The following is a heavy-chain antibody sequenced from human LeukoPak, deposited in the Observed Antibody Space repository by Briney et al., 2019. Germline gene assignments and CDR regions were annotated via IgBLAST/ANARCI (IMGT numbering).Heavy chain of an antibody. CDR2: LSDSGST. CDR3: AISVPAFDY. D-gene: IGHD1-1*01. J-gene: IGHJ4*02. V-gene: IGHV4-38-2*01. CDR1: GYSIRSGHY. Sequence: SETLSLTCAVSGYSIRSGHYWGWIRQTPGKGLEWIGSLSDSGSTYYNPSLKSRVTISVDTSKNHSSLRLSSVTAADTAVYYCAISVPAFDYWGQGTLVTVSS.